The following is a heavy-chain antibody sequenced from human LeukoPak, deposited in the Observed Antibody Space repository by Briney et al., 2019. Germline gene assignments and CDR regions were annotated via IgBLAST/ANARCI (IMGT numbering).Heavy chain of an antibody. CDR2: ISYEEINK. J-gene: IGHJ6*03. V-gene: IGHV3-30*02. CDR3: AKPIKPPASSYMDV. Sequence: PGGSLRLSCVASGFTFSNYGMHWVRQGPAKGLEGGAFISYEEINKHYADSVKGRFTISRDNSKNTVYLQMKSLRAEDTAVYYCAKPIKPPASSYMDVWGRGTTVTVSS. D-gene: IGHD5-24*01. CDR1: GFTFSNYG.